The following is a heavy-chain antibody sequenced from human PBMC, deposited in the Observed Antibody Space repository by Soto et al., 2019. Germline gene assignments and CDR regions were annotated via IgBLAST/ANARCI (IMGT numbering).Heavy chain of an antibody. D-gene: IGHD2-21*02. J-gene: IGHJ5*02. CDR2: IYYSGST. Sequence: SETLSLTCTVSGGSITSSSHYWGWIRQPPGKGLEWIGSIYYSGSTYYNPSLKSRVTISVDTSKNQFSLKLSSVTAADTAVYYCPLAYCGGDCYSEWFDPWGQGTLVTVSS. CDR3: PLAYCGGDCYSEWFDP. CDR1: GGSITSSSHY. V-gene: IGHV4-39*01.